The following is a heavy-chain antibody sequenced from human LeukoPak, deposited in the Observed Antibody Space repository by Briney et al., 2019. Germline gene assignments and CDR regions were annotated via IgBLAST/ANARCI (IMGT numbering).Heavy chain of an antibody. Sequence: PGGSLRLSCAASGFTFSSYSMNWVRQAPGKGLEWVSFIRSSSSYIYYADSVKGRFTISRDNSKNTLYLQTNGLTVEDTAVYYCAGRAELGRGFDYWGQGTLVTVSS. J-gene: IGHJ4*02. CDR1: GFTFSSYS. CDR2: IRSSSSYI. D-gene: IGHD7-27*01. CDR3: AGRAELGRGFDY. V-gene: IGHV3-21*01.